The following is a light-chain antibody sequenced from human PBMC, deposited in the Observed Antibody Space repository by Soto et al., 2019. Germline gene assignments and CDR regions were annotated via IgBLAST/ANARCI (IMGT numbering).Light chain of an antibody. J-gene: IGLJ1*01. CDR2: SNN. CDR3: AAWDDSLTGYV. CDR1: SSNIGSNT. Sequence: QSVLTQPPSASGTPGQRVTISCSGSSSNIGSNTVNWYQQLPGTAPKLLIYSNNQRPSGVPDRFSGSKAGTSASLAISGLPSEDEADYYCAAWDDSLTGYVFGTGTKLTVL. V-gene: IGLV1-44*01.